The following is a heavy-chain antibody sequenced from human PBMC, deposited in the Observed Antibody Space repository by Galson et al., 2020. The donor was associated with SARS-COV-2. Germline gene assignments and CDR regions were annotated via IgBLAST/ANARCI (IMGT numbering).Heavy chain of an antibody. V-gene: IGHV4-30-2*01. J-gene: IGHJ3*02. CDR3: ASLHYGEYAPEAFDI. D-gene: IGHD4-17*01. CDR2: ISHSGGT. CDR1: GTSISSGSYS. Sequence: SETLSLTCAVSGTSISSGSYSWNWIRQPPGKGREWIGSISHSGGTYYNPSLKSRVTIPGDRSKNQFSLRLSSVTAADTAVDYWASLHYGEYAPEAFDIWGPGTRVTVAS.